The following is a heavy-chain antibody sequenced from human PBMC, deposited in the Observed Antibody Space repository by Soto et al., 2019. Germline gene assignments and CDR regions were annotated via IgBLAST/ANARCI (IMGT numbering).Heavy chain of an antibody. CDR3: GRDDYGIFPY. J-gene: IGHJ1*01. Sequence: XSVKVSCKASGYIISSYYIHWVRQAPGQGLEWMGWIDPKNGGTVSAQKFQGRLTMTRDTSISTVYMDLSGLTSDDTALYYCGRDDYGIFPYWGQGSLVTVPQ. V-gene: IGHV1-2*02. CDR2: IDPKNGGT. CDR1: GYIISSYY. D-gene: IGHD3-10*01.